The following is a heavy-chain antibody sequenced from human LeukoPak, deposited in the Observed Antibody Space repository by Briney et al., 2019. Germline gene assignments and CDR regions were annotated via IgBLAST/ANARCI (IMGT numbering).Heavy chain of an antibody. V-gene: IGHV4-39*01. D-gene: IGHD3-9*01. CDR3: ARRGDILTDYAFDY. CDR1: GGSISSDSHH. CDR2: IYYSGTT. Sequence: SETLSLTCTVSGGSISSDSHHWDWIRQPPGKGLEWIGNIYYSGTTSYNPSLKSRVTISVDTPNNQFSLRLSSVTAADTAVYYCARRGDILTDYAFDYWGQGTLVAVSS. J-gene: IGHJ4*02.